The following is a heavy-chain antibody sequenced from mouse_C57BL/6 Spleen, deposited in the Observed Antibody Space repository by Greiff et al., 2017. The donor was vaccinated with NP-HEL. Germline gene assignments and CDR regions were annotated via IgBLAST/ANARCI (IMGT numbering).Heavy chain of an antibody. J-gene: IGHJ3*01. Sequence: VQLKQSGAELVRPGASVKLSCTASGFNIKDDYMHWVKQRPEQGLEWIGWIDPENGDTEYASKFQGKATITADTSSNTAYLQLSSLTSEDTAVYYCTHYYYGSSSWFAYWGQGTLVTVSA. CDR2: IDPENGDT. CDR3: THYYYGSSSWFAY. V-gene: IGHV14-4*01. CDR1: GFNIKDDY. D-gene: IGHD1-1*01.